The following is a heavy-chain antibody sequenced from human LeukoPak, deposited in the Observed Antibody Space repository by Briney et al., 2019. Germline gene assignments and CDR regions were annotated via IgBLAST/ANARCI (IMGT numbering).Heavy chain of an antibody. Sequence: GGSLRLSCAASGFTFSSYVMHWVRQAPGKGLEWVAIISYDGSNEYYADSVKGRFSVSRDNSKNTLYLQMNSLRVDDTAVYYCARGSCSNIRCHDAFDIWGQGTMVTVSS. CDR3: ARGSCSNIRCHDAFDI. CDR2: ISYDGSNE. CDR1: GFTFSSYV. D-gene: IGHD2-2*01. V-gene: IGHV3-30*14. J-gene: IGHJ3*02.